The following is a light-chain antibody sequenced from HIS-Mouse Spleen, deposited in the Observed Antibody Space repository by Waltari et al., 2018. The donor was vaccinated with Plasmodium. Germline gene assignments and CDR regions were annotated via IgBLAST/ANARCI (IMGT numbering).Light chain of an antibody. CDR2: DVS. J-gene: IGLJ3*02. Sequence: QSALTQPRPVSGSPGQSVTIPCTGPRSTVGGYNYVSWYHQHPGKAPKLMIHDVSKRPSGVPDRFSGSKSGNTASLTISGLQAEDEADYYCCSYAGSYTWVFGGGTKLTVL. V-gene: IGLV2-11*01. CDR1: RSTVGGYNY. CDR3: CSYAGSYTWV.